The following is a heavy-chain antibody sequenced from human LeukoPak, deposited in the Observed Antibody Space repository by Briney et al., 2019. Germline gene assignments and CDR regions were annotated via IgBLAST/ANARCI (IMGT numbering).Heavy chain of an antibody. CDR3: ARGDRWYYDSSGYLYFDY. D-gene: IGHD3-22*01. J-gene: IGHJ4*02. CDR2: IYYSGST. V-gene: IGHV4-59*12. Sequence: SETLSLTCTVSGGSISSYYWSWIRQPPGKGLEWIGYIYYSGSTNYDPSLKSRVTISVDTSKNQFSLKLSSVTAADTAVYYCARGDRWYYDSSGYLYFDYWGQGTLVTVSS. CDR1: GGSISSYY.